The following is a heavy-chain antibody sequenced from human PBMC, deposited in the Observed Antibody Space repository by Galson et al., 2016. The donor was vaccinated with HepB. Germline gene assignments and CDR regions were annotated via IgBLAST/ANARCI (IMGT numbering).Heavy chain of an antibody. Sequence: SVKVSCKASGYTLTDSYIHWVRQAPAHGLEWMGWINPNSGGTNYAQKFQGRVTMTRDTSISTAYMELSGLKSDDTAVYYCARVFTMVRGVTNTFYYYGMDVWGQGTTVTVAS. D-gene: IGHD3-10*01. CDR2: INPNSGGT. J-gene: IGHJ6*02. CDR3: ARVFTMVRGVTNTFYYYGMDV. CDR1: GYTLTDSY. V-gene: IGHV1-2*02.